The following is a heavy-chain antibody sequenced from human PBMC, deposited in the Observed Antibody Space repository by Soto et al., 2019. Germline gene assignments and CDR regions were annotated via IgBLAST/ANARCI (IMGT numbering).Heavy chain of an antibody. Sequence: QVQLVQSGAEVKKPGSSVKVSCKASGGTFSSYAISWVRQAPGQGLEWMGGIIPIFGTANYAQKFQGRVTIXXDXSXXTAYMELSSLRSEDTAVYYCARDKRGYRNPSMLDYWGQGTLVTVSS. CDR3: ARDKRGYRNPSMLDY. J-gene: IGHJ4*02. V-gene: IGHV1-69*12. D-gene: IGHD5-12*01. CDR2: IIPIFGTA. CDR1: GGTFSSYA.